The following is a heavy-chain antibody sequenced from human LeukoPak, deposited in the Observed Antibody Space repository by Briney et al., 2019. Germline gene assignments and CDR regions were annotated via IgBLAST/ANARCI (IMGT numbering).Heavy chain of an antibody. CDR1: GFTFTSSA. J-gene: IGHJ6*03. CDR2: IVVGSGNT. V-gene: IGHV1-58*02. D-gene: IGHD1-26*01. Sequence: SVKVSCKASGFTFTSSAMQWVRQARGQRLEWIGWIVVGSGNTNYAQKFQERVTITRDMSTSTAYMELSSLRSEDTAVYYCAKDSKIVGATFRSYHYMDVWGKGTAVTVSS. CDR3: AKDSKIVGATFRSYHYMDV.